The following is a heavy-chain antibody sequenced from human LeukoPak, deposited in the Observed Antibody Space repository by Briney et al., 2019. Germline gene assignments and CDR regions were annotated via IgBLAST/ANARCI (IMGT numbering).Heavy chain of an antibody. CDR3: VCRIGGAPQ. Sequence: GGSLRLSCAASGFTVSNNYMSWVRQAPGKGLEWVSVIYSGGSTYNADSVKGRFTISRDNSKNTLYLQINSLRADDTAVYYCVCRIGGAPQWGQGTLVTVSS. V-gene: IGHV3-53*01. D-gene: IGHD1-26*01. J-gene: IGHJ4*02. CDR2: IYSGGST. CDR1: GFTVSNNY.